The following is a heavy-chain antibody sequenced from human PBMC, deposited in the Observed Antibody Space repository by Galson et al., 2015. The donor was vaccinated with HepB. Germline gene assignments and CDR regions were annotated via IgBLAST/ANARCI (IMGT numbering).Heavy chain of an antibody. CDR2: IWYDGSNK. D-gene: IGHD2-15*01. CDR3: ASGGSWPPTVSNYYFDY. J-gene: IGHJ4*02. V-gene: IGHV3-33*01. Sequence: SLRLSCAASGFTFSSYGMHWVRQAPGKGLEWVAVIWYDGSNKYYADSVKGRFTISRDNSKNTLYLQMNSLRAEDTAVYYCASGGSWPPTVSNYYFDYWGQGTLVTVSS. CDR1: GFTFSSYG.